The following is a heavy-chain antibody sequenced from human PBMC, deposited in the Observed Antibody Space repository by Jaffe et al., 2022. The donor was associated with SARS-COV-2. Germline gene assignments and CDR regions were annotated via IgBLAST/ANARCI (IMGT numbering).Heavy chain of an antibody. D-gene: IGHD2-15*01. Sequence: QVQLQESGPGLVEPSQTLSLTCTVSGDFISSGDYYWNWIRQHPGKGLEWIGYIYYGGSTYYKPSLKSRVAISVDTSKNQFSLKLGSVTAADTAVYYCARSSYGGSSRDAFDIWGQGTMVTVSS. CDR2: IYYGGST. V-gene: IGHV4-31*03. CDR3: ARSSYGGSSRDAFDI. CDR1: GDFISSGDYY. J-gene: IGHJ3*02.